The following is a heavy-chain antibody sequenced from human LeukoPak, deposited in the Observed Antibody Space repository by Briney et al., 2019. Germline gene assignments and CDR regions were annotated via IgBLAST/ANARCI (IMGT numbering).Heavy chain of an antibody. D-gene: IGHD3-10*01. J-gene: IGHJ4*02. CDR1: GGSFSGYY. Sequence: PSETLSLTCAVYGGSFSGYYWSWIRQPPGKGLEWIGEINHSGSTNYNPSLKSRVTISVDTSKNQFSLKLSPVTAADTAVYYCARGRYSMVRGVILDYWGQGTLVTVSP. V-gene: IGHV4-34*01. CDR3: ARGRYSMVRGVILDY. CDR2: INHSGST.